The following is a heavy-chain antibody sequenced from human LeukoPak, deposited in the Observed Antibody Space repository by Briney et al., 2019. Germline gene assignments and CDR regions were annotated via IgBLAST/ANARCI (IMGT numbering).Heavy chain of an antibody. J-gene: IGHJ4*02. D-gene: IGHD3-10*01. CDR2: IYYTGNT. Sequence: SETLSLTCNVSRDSISNYYWSWIRQSPGKGLEWIGYIYYTGNTNYNPSLKSRVTMSVDTSKNKFSLTLASVTAADTAVYYCARGLLGELGSWSDYWGQGTLVTVSS. CDR3: ARGLLGELGSWSDY. CDR1: RDSISNYY. V-gene: IGHV4-59*01.